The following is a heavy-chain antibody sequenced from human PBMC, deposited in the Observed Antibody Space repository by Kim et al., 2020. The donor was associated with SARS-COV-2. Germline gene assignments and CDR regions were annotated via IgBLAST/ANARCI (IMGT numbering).Heavy chain of an antibody. CDR3: AGRGYSLIDY. D-gene: IGHD5-18*01. CDR2: IYYSGST. J-gene: IGHJ4*02. V-gene: IGHV4-39*07. Sequence: SETLSLTCTVSGGSISSSSYYWGWIRQPPGKGLEWIGSIYYSGSTYYNPSLKSRVTISVDTSKNQFSLKLSSVTAADTAVYYCAGRGYSLIDYWGQGTLVTVSS. CDR1: GGSISSSSYY.